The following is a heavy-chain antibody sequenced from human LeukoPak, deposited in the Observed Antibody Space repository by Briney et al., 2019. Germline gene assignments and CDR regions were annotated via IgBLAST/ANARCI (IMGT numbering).Heavy chain of an antibody. D-gene: IGHD3-3*01. V-gene: IGHV3-53*01. J-gene: IGHJ4*02. CDR2: IYSGGST. CDR1: GFTVSSNY. CDR3: AKEVSIFGTFDY. Sequence: GGSLRLSCAASGFTVSSNYMSWVRQAPGKGLEWVSVIYSGGSTYYADSVKGRFTISRDNSKNTLYLQMNSLRAEDTAVYYCAKEVSIFGTFDYWGQGTLVTVSS.